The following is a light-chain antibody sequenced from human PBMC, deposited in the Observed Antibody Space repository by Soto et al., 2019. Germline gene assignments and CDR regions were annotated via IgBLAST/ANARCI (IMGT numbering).Light chain of an antibody. CDR3: SSYTSSITHV. CDR1: SSDVGGYNY. J-gene: IGLJ2*01. Sequence: QSALTQPASVSGSPGHSITVSCTGTSSDVGGYNYVSWYQQHPGKAPKLMIYDVSNRPSGVSNRFSGSKSGNTASLTISGLQAEDEADYYCSSYTSSITHVFGGATKLTVL. CDR2: DVS. V-gene: IGLV2-14*03.